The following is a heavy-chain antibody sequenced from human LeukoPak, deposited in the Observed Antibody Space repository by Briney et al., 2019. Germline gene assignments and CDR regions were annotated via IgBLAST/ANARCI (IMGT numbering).Heavy chain of an antibody. D-gene: IGHD3-22*01. Sequence: GGSLRLSCAASGFTFSSYWMSWVRQAPGKGLEWVANIKQDGSEKYYVDSVKGRFTISRDNAKNSLYLQMNSLRAEDTAVYYCARDRRLLLRGVWNRHNDYWGQGTLVTVSS. CDR3: ARDRRLLLRGVWNRHNDY. CDR2: IKQDGSEK. J-gene: IGHJ4*02. CDR1: GFTFSSYW. V-gene: IGHV3-7*01.